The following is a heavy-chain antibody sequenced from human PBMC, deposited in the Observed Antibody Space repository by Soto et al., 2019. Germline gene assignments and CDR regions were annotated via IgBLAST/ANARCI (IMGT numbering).Heavy chain of an antibody. Sequence: HPGGSLRLSCTASGFNFGAYWMSWVRQAPGKGLEWVANMKQDGIEQYYVDSVEGRFTISRDNTKNSLYLQMNSLRAADTAVYYCAREKAAAHFDFWGQGALVTVSS. D-gene: IGHD6-13*01. CDR1: GFNFGAYW. CDR2: MKQDGIEQ. V-gene: IGHV3-7*03. J-gene: IGHJ4*02. CDR3: AREKAAAHFDF.